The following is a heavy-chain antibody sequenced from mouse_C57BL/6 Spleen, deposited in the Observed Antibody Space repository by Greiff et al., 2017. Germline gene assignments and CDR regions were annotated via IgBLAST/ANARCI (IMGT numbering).Heavy chain of an antibody. D-gene: IGHD2-2*01. CDR2: ISDGGSYT. J-gene: IGHJ3*01. V-gene: IGHV5-4*01. CDR1: GFTFSSYA. Sequence: EVKLMESGGGLVKPGGSLKLSCAASGFTFSSYAMSWVRQTPEKRLEWVATISDGGSYTYYPDNVKGRFTISRDNAKNNLYLQMSHLKSEDTAMYYCARDRTMVTSGFAYWGQGTLVTVSA. CDR3: ARDRTMVTSGFAY.